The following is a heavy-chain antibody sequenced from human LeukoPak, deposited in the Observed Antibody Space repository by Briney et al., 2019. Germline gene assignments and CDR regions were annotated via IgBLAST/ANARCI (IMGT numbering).Heavy chain of an antibody. CDR3: ARHRCGWCRWFDP. CDR1: GGSISSSSYY. Sequence: KPSETLSLTCTVSGGSISSSSYYWGWIRQPPGKGLEWIGEINHSESTNYNPSLKSRVTISVDTSKNQFSLKLNSVTAADTAVYYCARHRCGWCRWFDPWGQGTLVTVSS. J-gene: IGHJ5*02. CDR2: INHSEST. V-gene: IGHV4-39*01. D-gene: IGHD6-19*01.